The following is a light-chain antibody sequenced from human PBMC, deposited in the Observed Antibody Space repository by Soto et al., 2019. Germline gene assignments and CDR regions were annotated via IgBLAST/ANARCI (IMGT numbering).Light chain of an antibody. V-gene: IGKV3-15*01. Sequence: EIAVTQSPGTLSVSPGERATPPSRPSQSIDWKVAWYQQKPGQAPRLVIYDSSIRATGIPARFSGSGSGTDFTLTINSLQSEDFAVYYCQQYNHWLSISFGQGTRLEIK. J-gene: IGKJ5*01. CDR1: QSIDWK. CDR2: DSS. CDR3: QQYNHWLSIS.